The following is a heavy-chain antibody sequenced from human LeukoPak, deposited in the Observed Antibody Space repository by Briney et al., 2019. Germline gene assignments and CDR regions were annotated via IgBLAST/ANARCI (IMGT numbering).Heavy chain of an antibody. CDR1: GFSGLSSFNSYA. D-gene: IGHD6-13*01. CDR3: AKDVMRRIAAAGPVDY. V-gene: IGHV3-23*01. CDR2: ISGSGGST. J-gene: IGHJ4*02. Sequence: GGSLRLSCAASGFSGLSSFNSYAMHWVRQAPGKGLEWVSAISGSGGSTYYADSVKGRFTISRDNSKNTLYLQMNSLRAEDTAVYYCAKDVMRRIAAAGPVDYWGQGTLVTVSS.